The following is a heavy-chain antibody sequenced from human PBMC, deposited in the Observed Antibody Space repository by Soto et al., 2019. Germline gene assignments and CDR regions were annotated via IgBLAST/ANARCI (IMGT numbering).Heavy chain of an antibody. CDR2: INTYGGSA. Sequence: QVVLVQSGAEVKRPGDSVTVSCKAPEYTFANHFMHWVRQAPGQGLDWMGIINTYGGSATYTPKFQGIVTVARDTSTGTLYLVLSSLTSADTAVYYCARESSDYFDIRIDYRGEGTLV. J-gene: IGHJ4*02. V-gene: IGHV1-46*01. CDR3: ARESSDYFDIRIDY. CDR1: EYTFANHF. D-gene: IGHD3-22*01.